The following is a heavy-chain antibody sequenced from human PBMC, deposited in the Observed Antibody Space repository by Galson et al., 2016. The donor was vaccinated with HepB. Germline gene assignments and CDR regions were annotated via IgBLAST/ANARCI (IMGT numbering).Heavy chain of an antibody. CDR3: ARASGGGYDWDYYYGMDV. Sequence: SLRLSCAASGFTFSSYWMSWVRQTPGKGLEWVSLISSGSTYIYYADSVRGRFTIFRDNAGNPLYLQMNTLRADDTAVYYCARASGGGYDWDYYYGMDVWGKGTTVTVSS. CDR2: ISSGSTYI. J-gene: IGHJ6*04. D-gene: IGHD5-12*01. CDR1: GFTFSSYW. V-gene: IGHV3-21*01.